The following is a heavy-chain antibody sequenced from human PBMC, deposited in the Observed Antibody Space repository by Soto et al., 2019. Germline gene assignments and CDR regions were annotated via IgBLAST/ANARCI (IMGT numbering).Heavy chain of an antibody. CDR2: IYYSGSM. V-gene: IGHV4-31*01. D-gene: IGHD5-12*01. CDR3: ATAEVATITPAQHYDYYGRDA. CDR1: GGSISSGGYY. Sequence: QVQLQESGPGLVKPSQTLSLTCTVSGGSISSGGYYWSWIRQHPGKGLEWIGYIYYSGSMYYNPSLKNPVTISVDTSKNQFSLKLSSVTAADTAVSYCATAEVATITPAQHYDYYGRDAWAHGTTLTVSS. J-gene: IGHJ6*02.